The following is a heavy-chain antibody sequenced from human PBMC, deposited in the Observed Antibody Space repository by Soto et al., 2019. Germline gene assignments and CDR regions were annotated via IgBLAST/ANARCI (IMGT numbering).Heavy chain of an antibody. CDR2: ISYDGSNK. CDR3: AKQIAVSDDYYYGMDV. CDR1: GFTFSSYG. J-gene: IGHJ6*02. Sequence: GGSLRLSCAASGFTFSSYGMHWVRQAPGKGLEWVAVISYDGSNKYYADSVKGRFTISRDNSKNTLYLQMNSLRAEDTAVYYCAKQIAVSDDYYYGMDVWGQLTTVTVSS. V-gene: IGHV3-30*18. D-gene: IGHD6-19*01.